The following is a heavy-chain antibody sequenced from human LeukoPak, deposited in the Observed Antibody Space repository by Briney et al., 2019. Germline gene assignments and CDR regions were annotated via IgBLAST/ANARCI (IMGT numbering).Heavy chain of an antibody. J-gene: IGHJ6*03. CDR1: GGSISSGDYY. CDR3: ARPGTRYCSSTSCYRAYYYMDV. Sequence: KSSETLSLTCTVSGGSISSGDYYWSWIRQPPGKGLEWIGYIYYSGITYYNLSLRSRFTISVDTSKNQFSLKLSSVTAADTAVYYCARPGTRYCSSTSCYRAYYYMDVWGKGTTVTVSS. CDR2: IYYSGIT. D-gene: IGHD2-2*02. V-gene: IGHV4-30-4*08.